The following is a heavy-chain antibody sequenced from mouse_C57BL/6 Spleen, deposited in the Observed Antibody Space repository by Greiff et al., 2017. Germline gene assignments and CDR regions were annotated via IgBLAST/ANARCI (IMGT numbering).Heavy chain of an antibody. Sequence: QVQLKQPGAELVKPGASVKLSCKASGYTFTSYWMQWVKQRPGQGLEWIGEIDPSDSSTNYNQKFKGKATLTVDTSSSTAYMQLSSLTSEDSAVYYCARRGTTSYWGQGTTLTVSS. CDR3: ARRGTTSY. J-gene: IGHJ2*01. CDR1: GYTFTSYW. CDR2: IDPSDSST. D-gene: IGHD1-1*01. V-gene: IGHV1-50*01.